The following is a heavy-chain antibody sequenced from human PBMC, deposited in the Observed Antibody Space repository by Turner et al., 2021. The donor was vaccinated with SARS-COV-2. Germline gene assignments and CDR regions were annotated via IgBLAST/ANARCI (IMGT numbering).Heavy chain of an antibody. J-gene: IGHJ4*02. V-gene: IGHV3-30*18. D-gene: IGHD2-15*01. CDR2: ISYDGSNK. CDR1: GFTFSSYG. CDR3: AKEGLLVAFDY. Sequence: QVQMVESGGGVVQPGRSLRLSCAASGFTFSSYGMHWVRQAPGKGLEWVAVISYDGSNKYYADSVKGRFTISRDKSKNTLYLQMNSLRAEDTAVYYCAKEGLLVAFDYWGQGTLVTVSS.